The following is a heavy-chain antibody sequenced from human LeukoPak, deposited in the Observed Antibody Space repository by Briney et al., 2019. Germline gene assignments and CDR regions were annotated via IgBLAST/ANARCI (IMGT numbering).Heavy chain of an antibody. CDR2: IYHSGAT. Sequence: SETLSLTCTVSGHSIINSFYWGWIRQPPGKGLEWIGSIYHSGATYYNPSLKSRVTISLDTSKNQFSLKLNSVTAADTAVYYCAREKEWFGELLEGDAFDIWGQGTMVTVSS. V-gene: IGHV4-38-2*02. CDR1: GHSIINSFY. J-gene: IGHJ3*02. CDR3: AREKEWFGELLEGDAFDI. D-gene: IGHD3-10*01.